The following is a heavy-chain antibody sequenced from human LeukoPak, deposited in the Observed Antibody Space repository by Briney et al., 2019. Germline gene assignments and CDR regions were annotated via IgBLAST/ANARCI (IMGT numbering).Heavy chain of an antibody. D-gene: IGHD6-13*01. CDR2: IYYSGST. V-gene: IGHV4-39*07. J-gene: IGHJ4*02. CDR1: GGSISSSSYY. CDR3: ARDYIAAAGKPFDY. Sequence: SETLSRTCTVSGGSISSSSYYWGWIRQPPGKGLEWIGSIYYSGSTYYNPSLKSRVTISVDTSKNQFSLELSSVTAADTAVYYCARDYIAAAGKPFDYWGQGTLVTVSS.